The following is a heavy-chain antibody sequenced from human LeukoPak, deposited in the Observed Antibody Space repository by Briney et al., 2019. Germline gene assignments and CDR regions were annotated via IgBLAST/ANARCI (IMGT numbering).Heavy chain of an antibody. D-gene: IGHD5-18*01. CDR2: ISAYKGNT. J-gene: IGHJ4*02. V-gene: IGHV1-18*01. CDR1: GYTFSTYG. CDR3: ARDKGTAMVSFDY. Sequence: ASVKVSCKASGYTFSTYGISWVRQAPGQGLEWMGWISAYKGNTDYAQKLQGRVTMTTDTSTSTAYMELRSLRSDDTAVYYCARDKGTAMVSFDYWGQGTLVTVSS.